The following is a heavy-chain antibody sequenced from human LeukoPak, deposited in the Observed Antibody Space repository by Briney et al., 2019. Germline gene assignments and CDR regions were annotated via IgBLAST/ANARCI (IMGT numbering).Heavy chain of an antibody. CDR2: IYPDDSDT. CDR1: GYSFTSYC. D-gene: IGHD3-10*01. J-gene: IGHJ4*02. V-gene: IGHV5-51*01. CDR3: ARGFGEFRFDY. Sequence: AEALKISCKGAGYSFTSYCIGWVRQMPGKGLEWMGIIYPDDSDTRYSPSFQGQVTISADKSISTAYLQWSSLKASDTAMYYCARGFGEFRFDYWGQGTLVTVSS.